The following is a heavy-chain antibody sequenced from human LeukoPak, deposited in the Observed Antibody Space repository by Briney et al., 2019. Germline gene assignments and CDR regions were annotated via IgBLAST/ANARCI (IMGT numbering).Heavy chain of an antibody. CDR2: ISYDGSNK. CDR3: ARDYGGWSTNWFDP. D-gene: IGHD6-19*01. Sequence: GGSLRLSCAASGFTFSSYAMHWVRQDPGKGLEWVAVISYDGSNKYYADSVKGRFTISRDNSKNTLYLQMNSLRAEDTAVYYCARDYGGWSTNWFDPWGQGTLVTVSS. V-gene: IGHV3-30-3*01. J-gene: IGHJ5*02. CDR1: GFTFSSYA.